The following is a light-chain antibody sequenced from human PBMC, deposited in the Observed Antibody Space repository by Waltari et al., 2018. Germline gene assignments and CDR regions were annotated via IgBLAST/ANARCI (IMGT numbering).Light chain of an antibody. CDR2: YVS. CDR1: TSDVGGYDF. CDR3: CSHGGFDTFWV. J-gene: IGLJ3*02. V-gene: IGLV2-11*01. Sequence: QSALTQPRSVSGSPGQSVTISCTGTTSDVGGYDFVPWYQQHPGKAPKLIIYYVSQRPSGVPDRFSGSKSGNTASLTITGLRDDDEAEYFCCSHGGFDTFWVFGGGTKVIVL.